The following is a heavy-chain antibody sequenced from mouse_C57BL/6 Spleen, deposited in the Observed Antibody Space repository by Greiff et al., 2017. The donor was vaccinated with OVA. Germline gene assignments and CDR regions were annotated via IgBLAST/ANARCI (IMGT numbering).Heavy chain of an antibody. CDR2: INPSTGGT. Sequence: EVQGVESGPELVKPGASVKISCKASGYSFTGYYMNWVKQSPEKSLEWIGEINPSTGGTTYNQKFKAKATLTVDKSSSTAYMQLKSLTSEDSAVYYCARKGDYDYDAWFAYWSQGTLVTVSA. V-gene: IGHV1-42*01. J-gene: IGHJ3*01. CDR1: GYSFTGYY. CDR3: ARKGDYDYDAWFAY. D-gene: IGHD2-4*01.